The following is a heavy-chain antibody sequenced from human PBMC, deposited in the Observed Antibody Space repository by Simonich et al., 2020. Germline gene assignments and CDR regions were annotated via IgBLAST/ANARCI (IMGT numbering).Heavy chain of an antibody. CDR3: ARDVDTAMVFDY. CDR1: GFTFSSYS. CDR2: SRMISSYI. Sequence: EVQLVESGGGLVKPGGSLRLSCAASGFTFSSYSMNWVRQAPGKGLEGVSSSRMISSYIYYADSVKGRFTISRDNAKNSLYLQMNSLRAEDTAVYYCARDVDTAMVFDYWGQGTLVTVSS. D-gene: IGHD5-18*01. V-gene: IGHV3-21*01. J-gene: IGHJ4*02.